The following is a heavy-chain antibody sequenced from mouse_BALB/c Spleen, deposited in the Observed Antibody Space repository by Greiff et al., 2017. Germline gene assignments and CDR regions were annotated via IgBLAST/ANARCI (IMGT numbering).Heavy chain of an antibody. CDR1: GFTFSSYG. Sequence: EVKVEESGGGLVQPGGSLKLSCAASGFTFSSYGMSWVRQTPDKRLELVATINSNGGSTYYPDSVKGRFTISRDNAKNTLYLQMSSLKSEDTAMYYCARYYYGSSYYYAMDYWGQGTSVTVSS. D-gene: IGHD1-1*01. J-gene: IGHJ4*01. CDR2: INSNGGST. CDR3: ARYYYGSSYYYAMDY. V-gene: IGHV5-6-3*01.